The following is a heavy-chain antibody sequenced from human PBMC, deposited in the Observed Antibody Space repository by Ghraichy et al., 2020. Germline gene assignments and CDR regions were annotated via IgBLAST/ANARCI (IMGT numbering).Heavy chain of an antibody. CDR1: GGSISSYY. CDR2: IYYSGST. D-gene: IGHD1-26*01. J-gene: IGHJ6*02. Sequence: SETLSLTCTVSGGSISSYYWSWIRQPPGKGLEWIGYIYYSGSTNYNPSLKSRVTISVDTSKNQFSLKLSSVTAADTAVYYCARGSGSYFSPNYYYYGMDVWGQGTTVTVSS. CDR3: ARGSGSYFSPNYYYYGMDV. V-gene: IGHV4-59*01.